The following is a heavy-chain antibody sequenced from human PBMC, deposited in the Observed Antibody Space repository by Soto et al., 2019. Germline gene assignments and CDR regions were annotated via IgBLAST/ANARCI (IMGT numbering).Heavy chain of an antibody. CDR3: ATQAYWGGDCYPGWFDP. CDR2: ISGSGGST. J-gene: IGHJ5*02. D-gene: IGHD2-21*02. Sequence: EVQLLESGGGLVQPGGSLRLSCAASGFTFSSYAMSWVRQAPGKGLEWVSAISGSGGSTYYADSVKGRFTISRDNSKNTLYLQMNSLRAEDTAVYYCATQAYWGGDCYPGWFDPWGQGTLVTVSS. CDR1: GFTFSSYA. V-gene: IGHV3-23*01.